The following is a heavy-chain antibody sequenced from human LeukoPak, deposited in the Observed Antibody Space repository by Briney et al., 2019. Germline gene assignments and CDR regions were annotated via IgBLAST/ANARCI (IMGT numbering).Heavy chain of an antibody. CDR2: INTDNGNT. D-gene: IGHD6-13*01. Sequence: ASVKVSCKASGYNLPSYTMHWVRQAPGQRLEWMGWINTDNGNTKYSQKFQGRVTITRDTSANTAYMELSSLTSEDTAVYYCAGQAAAGPKFDCWGQGTLVTVSS. V-gene: IGHV1-3*04. CDR1: GYNLPSYT. J-gene: IGHJ4*02. CDR3: AGQAAAGPKFDC.